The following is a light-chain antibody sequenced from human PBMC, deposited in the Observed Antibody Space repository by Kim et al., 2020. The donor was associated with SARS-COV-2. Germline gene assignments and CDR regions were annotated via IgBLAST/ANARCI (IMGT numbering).Light chain of an antibody. V-gene: IGLV3-19*01. Sequence: SELTQDPAVSVALGQTVRITCQCDSLRSYDATGYQQKPGQAPILVIYGQNNRPSGIPDRFSGSSSGTPASLPITGTQAGAEAYYYWNSRDSNDNVVFGG. CDR2: GQN. CDR3: NSRDSNDNVV. J-gene: IGLJ2*01. CDR1: SLRSYD.